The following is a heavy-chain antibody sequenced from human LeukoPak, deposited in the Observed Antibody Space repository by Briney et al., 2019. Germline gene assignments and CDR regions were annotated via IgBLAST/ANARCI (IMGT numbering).Heavy chain of an antibody. CDR1: GGSISLYY. CDR2: FYDNRSP. D-gene: IGHD3-10*01. Sequence: SETLSLTCTGSGGSISLYYWSWIRQPPGKGLEWIGYFYDNRSPKYNPSLERRVTISVDMSRNQFSLNLTSVTAADTAVYYCARGRGSLTYWGQGTLATVAS. V-gene: IGHV4-59*01. CDR3: ARGRGSLTY. J-gene: IGHJ4*02.